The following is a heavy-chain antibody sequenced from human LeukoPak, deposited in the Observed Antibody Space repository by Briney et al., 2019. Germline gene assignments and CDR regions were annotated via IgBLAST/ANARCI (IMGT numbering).Heavy chain of an antibody. V-gene: IGHV3-23*01. D-gene: IGHD3-22*01. J-gene: IGHJ4*02. CDR2: ISDSGGRT. CDR3: AKRGVVIRVILVGFHKEANYFDS. CDR1: GITLSNYG. Sequence: GGSLRLSCAVSGITLSNYGMSWVRQAPGKGLEWVAGISDSGGRTNYADSVKGRFTISRDNPKNTLYLQMNSLRAEDTAVYFCAKRGVVIRVILVGFHKEANYFDSWGQEALVTVSS.